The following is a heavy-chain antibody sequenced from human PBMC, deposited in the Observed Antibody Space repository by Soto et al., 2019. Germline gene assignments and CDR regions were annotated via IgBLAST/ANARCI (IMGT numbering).Heavy chain of an antibody. CDR2: ISSSSSYI. CDR1: GFTFSSYS. J-gene: IGHJ4*02. Sequence: EVQLVESGGGLVKPGGSLRLSCAASGFTFSSYSMNWVRQAPGKGLEWVSSISSSSSYIYYADSVKGRFTISRDNAKNSLYLQMNSLGAEYTAVYYCAREVEAMVRGHDYWGQGNMVTVA. CDR3: AREVEAMVRGHDY. D-gene: IGHD3-10*01. V-gene: IGHV3-21*01.